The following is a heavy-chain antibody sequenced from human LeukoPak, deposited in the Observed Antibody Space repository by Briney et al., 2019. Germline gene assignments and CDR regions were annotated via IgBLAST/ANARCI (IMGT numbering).Heavy chain of an antibody. CDR2: IQTDGRDK. J-gene: IGHJ4*02. CDR1: GIDFRASG. V-gene: IGHV3-30*02. D-gene: IGHD3-10*01. Sequence: GGSLRLSCAASGIDFRASGMHWVRQAPGMGLEWVTFIQTDGRDKYYAASVAGRFTISRDNSKNTVYLNMNNLRPDDTAPYYCAREGGTLLFARFHSWAQGPLFPVSS. CDR3: AREGGTLLFARFHS.